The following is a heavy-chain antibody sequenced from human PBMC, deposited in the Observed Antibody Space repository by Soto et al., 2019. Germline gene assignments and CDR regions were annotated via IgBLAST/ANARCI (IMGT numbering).Heavy chain of an antibody. CDR3: ARVGSSIATRPFDY. CDR1: GVSISSGGYC. D-gene: IGHD6-6*01. J-gene: IGHJ4*02. CDR2: IYHSGST. V-gene: IGHV4-30-2*05. Sequence: SETLSLTCAVSGVSISSGGYCWSWIRQPPGKGLEWIGYIYHSGSTYYNPSLKSRVTISVDTSKNQFSLKLSSVTAADTAVYYCARVGSSIATRPFDYWGQGTLVTVSS.